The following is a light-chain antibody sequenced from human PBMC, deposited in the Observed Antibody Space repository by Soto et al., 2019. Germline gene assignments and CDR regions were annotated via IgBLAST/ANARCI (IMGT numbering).Light chain of an antibody. Sequence: QSALTQPASVSGSLGQTITISCTGTSSDVGGYNYLSWYQQHPGKAPKVMIYEVSNRPSGVSNRFSGSKSGNTASLTISGLQAEDEADYFCSSYTTSGTPVFGGGTKVTVL. CDR2: EVS. CDR3: SSYTTSGTPV. V-gene: IGLV2-14*01. J-gene: IGLJ3*02. CDR1: SSDVGGYNY.